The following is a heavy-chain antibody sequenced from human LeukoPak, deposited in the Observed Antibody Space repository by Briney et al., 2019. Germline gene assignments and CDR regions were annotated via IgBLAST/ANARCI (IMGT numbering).Heavy chain of an antibody. D-gene: IGHD2-15*01. CDR1: GYTFTGYY. J-gene: IGHJ5*02. Sequence: ASVKVSFKASGYTFTGYYMHWVRQAPGQGPAWMGWINPNSGGTNYAQKFQGRVTMTTDTSISTGYMELSSLRFDDTAVYYCARIPVIAANLGWFDPWGQGTLVTVSS. V-gene: IGHV1-2*02. CDR2: INPNSGGT. CDR3: ARIPVIAANLGWFDP.